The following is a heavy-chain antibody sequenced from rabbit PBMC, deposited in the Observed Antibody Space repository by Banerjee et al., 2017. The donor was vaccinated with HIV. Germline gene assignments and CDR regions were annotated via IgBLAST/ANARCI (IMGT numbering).Heavy chain of an antibody. V-gene: IGHV1S40*01. J-gene: IGHJ2*01. D-gene: IGHD2-1*01. CDR1: GFSFSSSYW. CDR2: IYAGGSGST. Sequence: QSLEEFGGDLVKPGASLIITCTASGFSFSSSYWICWVRQAPGKGLEWIACIYAGGSGSTYYASWAKGRFTISKTSSTTVTLQMTSLTAADTATYFCARGYNYDDSGNWDGFDPWGPGTLVTVS. CDR3: ARGYNYDDSGNWDGFDP.